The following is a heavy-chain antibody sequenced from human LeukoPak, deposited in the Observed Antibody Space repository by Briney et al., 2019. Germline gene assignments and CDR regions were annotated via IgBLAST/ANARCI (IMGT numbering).Heavy chain of an antibody. CDR3: ATKLNVVVPASEDAGWFDP. CDR2: INHSGST. D-gene: IGHD2-2*01. V-gene: IGHV4-34*01. J-gene: IGHJ5*02. CDR1: GGSFSGYY. Sequence: SETLSLTCAVYGGSFSGYYWSWIRQPPGKGLEWIGEINHSGSTNYNPSLKSRVTISVDTSKNLFSLKLSSVTAADTAVYYCATKLNVVVPASEDAGWFDPWGQGTLVTVSS.